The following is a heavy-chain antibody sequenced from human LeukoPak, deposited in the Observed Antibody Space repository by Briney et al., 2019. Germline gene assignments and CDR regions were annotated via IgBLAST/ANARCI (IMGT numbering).Heavy chain of an antibody. CDR3: ARHFTYYYDSSGYSDAFGI. CDR1: GGSISSHY. J-gene: IGHJ3*02. D-gene: IGHD3-22*01. CDR2: ISYSGST. V-gene: IGHV4-59*08. Sequence: SETLSLICTVSGGSISSHYWSWIRQPPGKGLEWIGYISYSGSTNYNPALKSRVTISVDASKNQFSLNLSSVTAADTAVYYCARHFTYYYDSSGYSDAFGIWGQGTMVTVSS.